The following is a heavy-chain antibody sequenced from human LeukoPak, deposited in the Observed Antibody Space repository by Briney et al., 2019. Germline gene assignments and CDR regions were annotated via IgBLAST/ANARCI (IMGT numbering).Heavy chain of an antibody. CDR3: ARYGSSWYRTYYYYYYMDV. J-gene: IGHJ6*03. V-gene: IGHV3-7*01. Sequence: GGSLRLSCAASGFTFISYWMSWVRQAPGKGLEWVANIKQDGSEKYYVDSVKGRFTISRDNAKNSLDLQMNSLSAEDTAVYYCARYGSSWYRTYYYYYYMDVCGKGTTVTVSS. D-gene: IGHD6-13*01. CDR1: GFTFISYW. CDR2: IKQDGSEK.